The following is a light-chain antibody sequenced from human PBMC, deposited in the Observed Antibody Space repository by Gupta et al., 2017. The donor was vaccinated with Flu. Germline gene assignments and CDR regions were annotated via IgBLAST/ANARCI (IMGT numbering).Light chain of an antibody. CDR3: SSYTSASTVYV. Sequence: QSALTQPASVSGSPGQSITISCAGTSSDIGSYNYVSWYQQHPGKAPKLLIFEVSDRPSGVSSHFSGSKSGDTASLTIAGLQAEDEADYYCSSYTSASTVYVFGTGTTVTVL. J-gene: IGLJ1*01. CDR2: EVS. CDR1: SSDIGSYNY. V-gene: IGLV2-14*01.